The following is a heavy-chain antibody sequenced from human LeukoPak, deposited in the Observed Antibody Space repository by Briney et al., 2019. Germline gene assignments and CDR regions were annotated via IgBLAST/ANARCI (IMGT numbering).Heavy chain of an antibody. CDR2: ISYDGRNK. CDR3: AREMERYFDY. Sequence: GGSLRLFCAASGFTFSSYAMHWVRQAPGKGLDWVAVISYDGRNKYYADSVKGRFTISRDNSKNTLYLQMNSLRAEDTAMYYCAREMERYFDYWGQGPLVTVSS. CDR1: GFTFSSYA. V-gene: IGHV3-30*04. D-gene: IGHD1-26*01. J-gene: IGHJ4*02.